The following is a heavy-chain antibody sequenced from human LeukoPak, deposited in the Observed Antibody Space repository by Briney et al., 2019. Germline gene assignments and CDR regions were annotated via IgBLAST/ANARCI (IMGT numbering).Heavy chain of an antibody. CDR1: EFTVSRNY. V-gene: IGHV3-53*01. Sequence: GGALRLSCTASEFTVSRNYMLWVRQAPGRGLKWISLIFSNGDTHYADSVKGRFTISRDTSKNTVSLQMNSLRVEDTAMYYCTRAQMNYWGQGTLVTVSS. J-gene: IGHJ4*02. CDR3: TRAQMNY. D-gene: IGHD5-24*01. CDR2: IFSNGDT.